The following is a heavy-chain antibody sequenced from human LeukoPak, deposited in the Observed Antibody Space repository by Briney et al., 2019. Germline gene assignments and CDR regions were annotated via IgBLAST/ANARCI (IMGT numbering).Heavy chain of an antibody. CDR2: FDPEDGET. V-gene: IGHV1-24*01. Sequence: AASVNVSCKVSGYTLTELSMHWVRQAPGKGLEWMGGFDPEDGETIYAQKFQGRVTMTEDTSTDTAYMELSSLRSEDTAVYYCATALELPLWVYFDYWGQGTLVTVSS. CDR3: ATALELPLWVYFDY. D-gene: IGHD1-26*01. CDR1: GYTLTELS. J-gene: IGHJ4*02.